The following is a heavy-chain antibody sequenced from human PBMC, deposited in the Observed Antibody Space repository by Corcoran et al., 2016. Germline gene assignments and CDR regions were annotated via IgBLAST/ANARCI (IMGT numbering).Heavy chain of an antibody. D-gene: IGHD3-22*01. V-gene: IGHV1-46*01. Sequence: QVQLVQSGAEVKKPGASVKVSCKASGYTFTSYYMHWVRQAPGQGIEWMGIINPSGGSTSYAQKFQGRVTMTRDTSTSPVYLELSSLRSEDTAVYYCAAPLVYEESRGYYSYYGMDVWGQGTTVTVSS. CDR3: AAPLVYEESRGYYSYYGMDV. CDR2: INPSGGST. CDR1: GYTFTSYY. J-gene: IGHJ6*02.